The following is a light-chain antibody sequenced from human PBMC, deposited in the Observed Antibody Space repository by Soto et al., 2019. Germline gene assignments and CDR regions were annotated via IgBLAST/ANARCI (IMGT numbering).Light chain of an antibody. CDR2: AAS. CDR3: QQLKSYPWT. Sequence: DIQLTQSPSFLSASVGDRVTITCRASQGISSYLAWYQQKPGKAPKLLIYAASTLQSGVPSRFSGSGSGTEFTLTISSLQPEDFATYHCQQLKSYPWTFGQGTKVEIK. V-gene: IGKV1-9*01. CDR1: QGISSY. J-gene: IGKJ1*01.